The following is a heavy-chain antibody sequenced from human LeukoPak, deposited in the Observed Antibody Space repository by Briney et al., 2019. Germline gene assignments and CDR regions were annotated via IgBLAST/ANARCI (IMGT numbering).Heavy chain of an antibody. CDR3: ARSASMTTVTTGWFDP. CDR2: ISSNGGST. D-gene: IGHD4-17*01. V-gene: IGHV3-64*01. CDR1: GFTFSSYA. Sequence: GSLRLSCAASGFTFSSYAMHWVRQAPGKGLEYVSAISSNGGSTYYANSVKGRFTISRDNSKNTLYLQMGSLRAEDMAVYYCARSASMTTVTTGWFDPWGQGTLVAVSS. J-gene: IGHJ5*02.